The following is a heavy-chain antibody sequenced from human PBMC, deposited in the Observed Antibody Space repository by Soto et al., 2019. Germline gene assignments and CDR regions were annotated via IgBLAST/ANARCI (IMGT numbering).Heavy chain of an antibody. Sequence: SETLSLTCAVYGGSFSGYYWSWIRQPPGKGLEWIGEINHSGSTNYNPSVKSRATISVDTSKNQFSLKLSSVTAADTAVYYCARGDTAMVLYYYGMDVWGQGTTVTVSS. CDR2: INHSGST. J-gene: IGHJ6*02. CDR1: GGSFSGYY. V-gene: IGHV4-34*01. CDR3: ARGDTAMVLYYYGMDV. D-gene: IGHD5-18*01.